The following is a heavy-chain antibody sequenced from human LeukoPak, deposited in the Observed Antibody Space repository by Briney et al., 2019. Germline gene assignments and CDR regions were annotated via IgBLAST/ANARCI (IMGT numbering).Heavy chain of an antibody. V-gene: IGHV3-21*04. CDR3: AKAPVTTCSGAYCYPFDY. CDR1: ELTFSSYS. Sequence: GGSLRLACAASELTFSSYSMNWVRQAPGKGLEWVSYIRSSSSYIYYADSVKGRFTISRDSSKNTLYLQMNSLRAGDAAVYYCAKAPVTTCSGAYCYPFDYWSQGTLVTVSS. CDR2: IRSSSSYI. J-gene: IGHJ4*02. D-gene: IGHD2-15*01.